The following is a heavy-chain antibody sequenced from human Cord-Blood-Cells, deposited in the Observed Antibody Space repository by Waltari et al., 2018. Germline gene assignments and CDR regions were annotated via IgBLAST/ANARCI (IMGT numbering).Heavy chain of an antibody. CDR3: ARGEYSSSLTYWYFDL. D-gene: IGHD6-6*01. CDR2: INPNSGGT. V-gene: IGHV1-2*02. CDR1: GYTFNGYY. J-gene: IGHJ2*01. Sequence: QVQLVQSGAEVKKPGASVKVSCKASGYTFNGYYMHWVRQAPGQGLEWMGWINPNSGGTNYAQKFQGRVTMTRDTSISTAYMELSRLRSDDTAVYYCARGEYSSSLTYWYFDLWGRGTLVTVSS.